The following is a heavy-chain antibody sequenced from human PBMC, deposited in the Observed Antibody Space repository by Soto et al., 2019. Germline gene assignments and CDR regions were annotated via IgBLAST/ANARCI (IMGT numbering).Heavy chain of an antibody. V-gene: IGHV3-72*01. J-gene: IGHJ6*02. D-gene: IGHD6-19*01. CDR2: IRRKANSYTT. CDR1: GLIFSDYH. CDR3: AMLGGWSGGSSGMDV. Sequence: EVQLVESGGGLVQPGGSLSLSCAASGLIFSDYHMDWVRQAPGEGLEWVGSIRRKANSYTTEYAASVKGRFTISRDDSKNSLYLQMNSLKSEDTAVYYCAMLGGWSGGSSGMDVWGQGTTVTVSS.